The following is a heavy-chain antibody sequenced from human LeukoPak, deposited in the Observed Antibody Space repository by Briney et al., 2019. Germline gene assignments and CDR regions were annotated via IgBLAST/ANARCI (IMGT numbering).Heavy chain of an antibody. CDR2: VSTGSNYI. D-gene: IGHD3-22*01. CDR1: GFTFSSYS. J-gene: IGHJ4*02. V-gene: IGHV3-21*01. Sequence: GGSLRLSCTASGFTFSSYSLNWVRQAPGKGLEWVSSVSTGSNYIYYADSVEGRFTISRDNDKNSLYLQMNSLRVEDTAVYYCVRDDDRPDNGLDYWGQGTLVTVSS. CDR3: VRDDDRPDNGLDY.